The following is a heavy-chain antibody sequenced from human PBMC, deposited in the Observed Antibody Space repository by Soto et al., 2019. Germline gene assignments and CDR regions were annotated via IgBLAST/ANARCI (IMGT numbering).Heavy chain of an antibody. CDR3: ARDSHYDTNDF. CDR1: GGTCISNR. CDR2: IKPDGSAT. D-gene: IGHD4-4*01. Sequence: RVTCADLGGTCISNRITWVRKSPGKGLDGVAIIKPDGSATDYVDSVKGRYAITRDNGENSLYLQMNSMTVEDTAMYYCARDSHYDTNDFWGQGTPVTVSS. J-gene: IGHJ4*02. V-gene: IGHV3-7*01.